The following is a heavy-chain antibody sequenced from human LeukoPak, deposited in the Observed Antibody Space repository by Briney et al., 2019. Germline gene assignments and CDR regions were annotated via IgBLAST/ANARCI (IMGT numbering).Heavy chain of an antibody. D-gene: IGHD3-3*02. CDR2: IKQDGSEK. Sequence: GGSLRLSCEASAFTFNTYDMNWVRQAPGKGLEWVANIKQDGSEKYYVDSVKGRFTISRDNAKNSLYLQMNSLRAEDTAVYYCAGRAHFWSGPGGGGQGTLVTVSS. J-gene: IGHJ4*02. CDR3: AGRAHFWSGPGG. CDR1: AFTFNTYD. V-gene: IGHV3-7*01.